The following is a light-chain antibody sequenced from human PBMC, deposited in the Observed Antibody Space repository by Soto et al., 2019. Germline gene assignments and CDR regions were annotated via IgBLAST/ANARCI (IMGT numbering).Light chain of an antibody. CDR1: QSISSW. V-gene: IGKV1-5*01. Sequence: DLQLTPSPSTLSASVGDRVTITCRASQSISSWLAWYQQKPGKAPKLLIYDASSLESGVPSRFSGSGSGTEFTLTISDLQPGDFATYFCQQYNTYVFGQGTKVDIK. CDR3: QQYNTYV. J-gene: IGKJ1*01. CDR2: DAS.